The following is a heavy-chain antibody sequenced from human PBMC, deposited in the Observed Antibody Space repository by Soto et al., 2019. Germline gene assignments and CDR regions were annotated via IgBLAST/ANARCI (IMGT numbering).Heavy chain of an antibody. V-gene: IGHV3-48*01. CDR1: GFTFSSYS. D-gene: IGHD2-2*01. Sequence: GGSLRLSCAASGFTFSSYSMNWVRQAPGKGLEWVSYIRSSGSPIYYADSVKGRFTISRDNAKDSLYLQMNSLRAEDTAVYYCVRDPPALDSWGQGTLVTVSS. CDR3: VRDPPALDS. CDR2: IRSSGSPI. J-gene: IGHJ4*02.